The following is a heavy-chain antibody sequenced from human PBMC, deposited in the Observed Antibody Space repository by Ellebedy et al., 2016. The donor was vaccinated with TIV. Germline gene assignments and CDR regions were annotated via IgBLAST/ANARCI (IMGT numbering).Heavy chain of an antibody. V-gene: IGHV3-23*01. Sequence: GESLKISCAASGHTFNSNAMTWVRQAPGKGLEWVSTIGRGSGNTYYADCVKGRFTISGDISKNMLYLQMNSLRAKDTALYYCTKGWTKLDNWGQGTLVTVSS. D-gene: IGHD1-7*01. CDR2: IGRGSGNT. CDR3: TKGWTKLDN. CDR1: GHTFNSNA. J-gene: IGHJ4*02.